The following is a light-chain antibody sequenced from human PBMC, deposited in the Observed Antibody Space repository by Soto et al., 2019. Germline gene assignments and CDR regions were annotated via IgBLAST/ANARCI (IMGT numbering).Light chain of an antibody. Sequence: QSTLTQPASVSGSPGQSITISCTYNLVSWYQQHPGKAPNLMIYEGNKRPSGVSNRFSGSKSGNTASLTISGLQAEDEADYYCCSYAGQRVVFGGGTKLTVL. CDR3: CSYAGQRVV. V-gene: IGLV2-23*01. CDR2: EGN. CDR1: YNL. J-gene: IGLJ2*01.